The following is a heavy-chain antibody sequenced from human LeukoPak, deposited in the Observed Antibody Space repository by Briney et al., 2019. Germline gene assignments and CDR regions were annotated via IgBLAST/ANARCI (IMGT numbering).Heavy chain of an antibody. CDR1: GFTFSNYE. CDR3: ARGSDGGWFDP. Sequence: PGGSLRLPCAASGFTFSNYEMNWVRQAPGKGLEWVAVIWYDGSNRYYGDSVKGRFTISRDNSKNTLYLQMNSLRAEDTAVYYCARGSDGGWFDPWGQGTLVTVSS. J-gene: IGHJ5*02. V-gene: IGHV3-33*08. CDR2: IWYDGSNR. D-gene: IGHD3-10*01.